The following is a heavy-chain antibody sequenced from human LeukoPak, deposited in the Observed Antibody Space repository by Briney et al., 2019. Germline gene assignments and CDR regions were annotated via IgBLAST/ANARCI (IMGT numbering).Heavy chain of an antibody. CDR3: AKRITVTYFNDY. CDR2: IYYSGST. V-gene: IGHV4-59*08. D-gene: IGHD4-17*01. Sequence: PSETLSLTCTVSGGSISSYYWSWIRQPPGKGLEWIGYIYYSGSTNYNPSLKSRVTISVDTSKNQFSLKLSSVTAADTAVYYCAKRITVTYFNDYWGQGTLVTVSS. J-gene: IGHJ4*02. CDR1: GGSISSYY.